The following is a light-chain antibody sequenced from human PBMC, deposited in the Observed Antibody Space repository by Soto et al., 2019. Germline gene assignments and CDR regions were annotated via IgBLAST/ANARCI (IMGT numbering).Light chain of an antibody. V-gene: IGKV1-5*03. CDR2: KAS. CDR3: QHYNSYSEA. J-gene: IGKJ1*01. CDR1: QTISSW. Sequence: DIQMTQSPSTLSGSVGDRVTITCRASQTISSWLAWYQQKPGKAPKLLIYKASTLKSGVPSRFSGSGSGTEFTLSISSLQPDDFGTYYCQHYNSYSEAFGQGTKVEFK.